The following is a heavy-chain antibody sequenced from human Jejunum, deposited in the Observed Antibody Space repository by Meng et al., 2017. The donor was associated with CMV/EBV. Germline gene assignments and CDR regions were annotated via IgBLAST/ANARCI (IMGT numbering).Heavy chain of an antibody. D-gene: IGHD2-21*02. V-gene: IGHV1-2*02. CDR1: GYTFTDHH. CDR3: ARHGDYLDV. CDR2: LTPKTGGT. Sequence: SCTASGYTFTDHHLHWVRQAPGPGLEWMGWLTPKTGGTFYAQKFQGRVTMTGDTSMSTAYMELRRLTADDTAVYYCARHGDYLDVWGQGTTVTVSS. J-gene: IGHJ6*02.